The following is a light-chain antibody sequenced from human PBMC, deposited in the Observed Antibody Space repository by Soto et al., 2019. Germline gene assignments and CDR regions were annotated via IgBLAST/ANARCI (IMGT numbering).Light chain of an antibody. CDR1: QTVSSSY. Sequence: EIVLTQSPGTLSLSPGERATLSCRASQTVSSSYLAWYQQKPGQAPRLLIYGASTRATGIPGRFSGSASGTDFTLTISRLEPEDFAVYYCQEYGPSPMYTCGQGTNLEIK. J-gene: IGKJ2*01. CDR3: QEYGPSPMYT. CDR2: GAS. V-gene: IGKV3-20*01.